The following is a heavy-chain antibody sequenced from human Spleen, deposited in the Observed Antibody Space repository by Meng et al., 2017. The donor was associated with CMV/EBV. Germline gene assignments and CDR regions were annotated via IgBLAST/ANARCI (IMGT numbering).Heavy chain of an antibody. V-gene: IGHV3-21*01. J-gene: IGHJ6*02. Sequence: GGSLRLSCAASGFTFSSYAMSWVRQAPGKGLEWVSSISSSSSFIYYADSLKGRFTISRDNAENSLYLQMNGLRAEDTAIYYCARESSGSFVLDVWGQGTTVTVSS. D-gene: IGHD6-25*01. CDR3: ARESSGSFVLDV. CDR2: ISSSSSFI. CDR1: GFTFSSYA.